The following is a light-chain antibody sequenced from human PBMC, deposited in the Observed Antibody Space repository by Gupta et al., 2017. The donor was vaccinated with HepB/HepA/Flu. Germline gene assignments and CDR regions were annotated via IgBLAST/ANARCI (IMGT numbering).Light chain of an antibody. J-gene: IGLJ2*01. V-gene: IGLV4-69*01. CDR3: QTWGTAIL. CDR1: SGHSSYS. Sequence: QVVLTQSPSASASLGASVRLTCTLSSGHSSYSIAWHQQQPQKGPRYLMRLNSDGSFNKGDAIPARFSGSSSGAERYLTISSLQSEDEADYYCQTWGTAILFGGGTKLTVL. CDR2: LNSDGSF.